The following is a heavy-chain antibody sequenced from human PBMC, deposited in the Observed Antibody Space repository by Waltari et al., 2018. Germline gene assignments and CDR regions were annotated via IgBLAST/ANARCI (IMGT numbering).Heavy chain of an antibody. CDR3: ARVKAVGATPFDN. D-gene: IGHD1-26*01. Sequence: EVQLVGSGGGLVRRGGALGPSGPTSGFTFACIRLIGFGEAPGKVLECVSYNSSSNSTIYNADFVKGQYTISSDNAKKSLYLQMDGLRTYDTAVYYCARVKAVGATPFDNWGQGTMVTVSS. CDR2: NSSSNSTI. V-gene: IGHV3-48*01. J-gene: IGHJ4*02. CDR1: GFTFACIR.